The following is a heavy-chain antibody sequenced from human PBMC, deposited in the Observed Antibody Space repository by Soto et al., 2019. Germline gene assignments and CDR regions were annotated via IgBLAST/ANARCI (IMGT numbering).Heavy chain of an antibody. CDR2: SKSTSDGGTT. J-gene: IGHJ4*02. D-gene: IGHD3-3*01. CDR3: TTGGQVFLEDY. CDR1: GFNFTKAW. Sequence: EGHLVESGGGLVKPGGSLRLSCTASGFNFTKAWMSWVRQAPGKGLAWVGLSKSTSDGGTTHFAAPVDGRFSISRDDSTNTLYLQLNSLKAEDTAVYYCTTGGQVFLEDYWCQGTLVTVSS. V-gene: IGHV3-15*01.